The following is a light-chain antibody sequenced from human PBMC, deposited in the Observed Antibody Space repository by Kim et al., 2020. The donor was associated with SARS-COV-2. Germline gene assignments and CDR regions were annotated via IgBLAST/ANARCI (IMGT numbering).Light chain of an antibody. CDR3: KSRDSSGKVV. V-gene: IGLV3-19*01. J-gene: IGLJ2*01. Sequence: SSELTQDPAVSVALGQTVRITCQGDSLRSYYASWYQQKPGQAPVLVIYGKNNRPSGIPDRFSGSSSGNTASLTITGAQAEDEADYYCKSRDSSGKVVSGGGTKLTVL. CDR1: SLRSYY. CDR2: GKN.